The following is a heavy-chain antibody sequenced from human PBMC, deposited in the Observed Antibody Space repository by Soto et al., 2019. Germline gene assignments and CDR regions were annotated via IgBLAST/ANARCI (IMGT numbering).Heavy chain of an antibody. CDR3: ASDAPPEDS. J-gene: IGHJ4*02. CDR1: GYTFTSYD. V-gene: IGHV1-18*01. CDR2: ISAYNGNT. Sequence: QVQLVQSGAEVKKPGASVKVSCKASGYTFTSYDISWVRQAPGQGLEWMGWISAYNGNTNYAQKPQGRVTMTTDTATGTAYLELRSLWSDDTAVSYCASDAPPEDSWGQGALVTVSS.